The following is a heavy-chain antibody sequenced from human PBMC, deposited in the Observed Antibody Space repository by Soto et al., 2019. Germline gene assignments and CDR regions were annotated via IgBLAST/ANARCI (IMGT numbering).Heavy chain of an antibody. J-gene: IGHJ4*02. Sequence: GGSLRLSCAVSGFTFSSYWMSWVRQAPGKGLEWVSYISSSSSTIYYADSVKGRFTISRDNAKNSLYLQMNSLRAEDTAVYYCARDITYYYDSSGYYRSPAYWGQGTLVTVSS. CDR3: ARDITYYYDSSGYYRSPAY. V-gene: IGHV3-48*01. CDR1: GFTFSSYW. D-gene: IGHD3-22*01. CDR2: ISSSSSTI.